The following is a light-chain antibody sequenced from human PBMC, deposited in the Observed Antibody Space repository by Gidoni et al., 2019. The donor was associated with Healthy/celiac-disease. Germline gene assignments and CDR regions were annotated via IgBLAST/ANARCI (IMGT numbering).Light chain of an antibody. CDR3: QSYDSSLSGSRV. V-gene: IGLV1-40*01. CDR2: GNS. CDR1: SSNIGAGYD. Sequence: QSVLTQPPSVSGAPGQRVTISCTGSSSNIGAGYDVHWYQQLPGTAPKLHIYGNSNRPSGVPDRFSGSKSGTSASLAITGLQAEDEADYYCQSYDSSLSGSRVFGGGTKLT. J-gene: IGLJ2*01.